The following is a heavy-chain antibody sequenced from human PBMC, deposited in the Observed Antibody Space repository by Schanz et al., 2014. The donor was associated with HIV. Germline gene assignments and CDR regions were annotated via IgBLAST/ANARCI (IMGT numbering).Heavy chain of an antibody. CDR2: ISYDGRNK. V-gene: IGHV3-30*18. CDR3: AKDKSRHTYSSSSRFDP. D-gene: IGHD6-13*01. CDR1: GFNFNSYG. J-gene: IGHJ5*02. Sequence: VQLVESGGGLVQPGGSLRLSCVASGFNFNSYGMHWVRQAPGKGLEWVAVISYDGRNKYFADSVKGRFTMSRDNSKNTLYLQMNSLRPEDTAVYYCAKDKSRHTYSSSSRFDPWGQGTLVTVSS.